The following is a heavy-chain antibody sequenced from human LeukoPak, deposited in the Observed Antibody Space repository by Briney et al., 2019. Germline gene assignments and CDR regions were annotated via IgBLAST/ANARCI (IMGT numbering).Heavy chain of an antibody. D-gene: IGHD3-3*01. J-gene: IGHJ4*02. CDR2: ISSSSYI. CDR1: GFTFSSYS. CDR3: ARDANYDFWSGYKDLDY. Sequence: GGSLRLSCAASGFTFSSYSMNWVRQAPGKGLEWVSSISSSSYIYYADSVKGRFTISRDNAKNSLYLQMNSLRAEDTAVYYCARDANYDFWSGYKDLDYWGQGTLVTVSS. V-gene: IGHV3-21*01.